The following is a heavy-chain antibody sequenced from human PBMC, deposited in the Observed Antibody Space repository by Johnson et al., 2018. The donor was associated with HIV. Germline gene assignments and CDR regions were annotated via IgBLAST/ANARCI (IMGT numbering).Heavy chain of an antibody. J-gene: IGHJ3*01. Sequence: EVQLVESGGGLVQPGGSLRLSCAASGFTFSSYAMGWVRQAPGKGLEWVAGIGWNGLTIGYVDSVKGRFTISRDDATNSLYLRMDSLRTEDTAFYYCAKDLNYGYYLLGFDVWGQGTMVTVSS. D-gene: IGHD5-18*01. V-gene: IGHV3-9*01. CDR1: GFTFSSYA. CDR2: IGWNGLTI. CDR3: AKDLNYGYYLLGFDV.